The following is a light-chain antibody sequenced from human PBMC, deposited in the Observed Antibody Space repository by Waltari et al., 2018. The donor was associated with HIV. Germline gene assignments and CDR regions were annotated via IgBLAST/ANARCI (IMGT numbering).Light chain of an antibody. J-gene: IGKJ2*01. CDR3: QQTKTFPLD. CDR1: QNISRW. V-gene: IGKV1-12*01. Sequence: DIQMTQSPSSVSASLGDRVTITCRASQNISRWVAWYQQKPGKAPNLFIYAASSLHSGVPPRFSGSGSGTDFTLTINSLQSEDSATYYCQQTKTFPLDFDQGTKLEI. CDR2: AAS.